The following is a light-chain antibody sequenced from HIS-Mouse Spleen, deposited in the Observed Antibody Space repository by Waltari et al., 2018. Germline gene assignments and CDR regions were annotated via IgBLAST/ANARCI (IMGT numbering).Light chain of an antibody. CDR1: SSDVGRYNL. J-gene: IGLJ3*02. V-gene: IGLV2-23*01. CDR2: EGS. CDR3: CSYAGSSFWV. Sequence: QSALTQPASGSGSPGQSITLSCTGTSSDVGRYNLVPWYQQHPGKAPKLMIYEGSKRPSGVSNRFSGSKSGNTASLTISGLQAEDEADYYCCSYAGSSFWVFGGGTKLTVL.